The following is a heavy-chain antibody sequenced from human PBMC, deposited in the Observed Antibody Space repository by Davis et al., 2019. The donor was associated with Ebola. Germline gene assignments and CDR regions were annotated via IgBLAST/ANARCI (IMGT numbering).Heavy chain of an antibody. V-gene: IGHV3-30-3*01. CDR1: GFTFSSYA. J-gene: IGHJ4*02. Sequence: PGGSLRLSCAASGFTFSSYAMHWVRQAPGKGLEWVAVISYDGSNKYYADSVKGRFTISRDNSKNTLYLQMNSLRVEDKAVYYCARDYDRSFDYWGQGTLVTVSS. D-gene: IGHD3-22*01. CDR3: ARDYDRSFDY. CDR2: ISYDGSNK.